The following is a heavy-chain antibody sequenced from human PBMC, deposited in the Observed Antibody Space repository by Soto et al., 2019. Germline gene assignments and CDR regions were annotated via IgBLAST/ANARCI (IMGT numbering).Heavy chain of an antibody. J-gene: IGHJ6*04. D-gene: IGHD3-10*01. CDR3: VRQGFGALQGLVDV. CDR2: IRDSGDT. Sequence: SETLTLTCSDSGGSISSHNWGWIRLPPGKGLEWIGYIRDSGDTSYNPSLNSRVTMSLDTSKKEFSLKLTSVTAADTAVYYCVRQGFGALQGLVDVGGKGTTVTVSS. V-gene: IGHV4-59*08. CDR1: GGSISSHN.